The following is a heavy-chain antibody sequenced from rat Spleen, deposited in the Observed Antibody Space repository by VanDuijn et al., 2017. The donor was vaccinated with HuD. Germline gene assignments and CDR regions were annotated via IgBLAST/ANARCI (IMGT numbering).Heavy chain of an antibody. J-gene: IGHJ2*01. D-gene: IGHD1-10*01. CDR3: ARYWDYNNLFDY. Sequence: EVQLQESGPGLVKPSQSLSLTCSVTGYSITSNYWGWIRKFPGNKMEWLGYISYSGSTSYNPSLKSRIPITRDTSKNPFFLQLNSVTTEDTATYYGARYWDYNNLFDYWGQGVMVTVSS. CDR1: GYSITSNY. V-gene: IGHV3-1*01. CDR2: ISYSGST.